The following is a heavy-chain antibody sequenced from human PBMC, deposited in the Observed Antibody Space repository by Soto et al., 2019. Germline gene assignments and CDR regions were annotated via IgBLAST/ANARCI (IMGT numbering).Heavy chain of an antibody. CDR2: IKSDGSAK. CDR3: VNDGVWSCDS. V-gene: IGHV3-7*02. J-gene: IGHJ4*02. CDR1: GFSFNNHW. D-gene: IGHD3-10*01. Sequence: EMQLVESGGGLVQPGGSLRLSCKASGFSFNNHWMNWVRQAPGKGLEWVAAIKSDGSAKKYVDSLRGRFTISRDNAENSLYLQMSSLWDEDTAVYYCVNDGVWSCDSWGQGTLVIVSS.